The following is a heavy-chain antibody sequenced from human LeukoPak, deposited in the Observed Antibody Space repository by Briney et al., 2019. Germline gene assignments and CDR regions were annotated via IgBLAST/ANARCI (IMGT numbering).Heavy chain of an antibody. CDR1: AASVSSHTAA. CDR2: TYYRSKWYD. Sequence: PSQTLSLTCAISAASVSSHTAAWNWFRQSPSRGLEWLWRTYYRSKWYDDYELSLKSRISINADTSKNQFSLQLSSVSPEDTAVYFCEREGGYGIIDFWGQGTLVTVSS. J-gene: IGHJ4*02. V-gene: IGHV6-1*01. D-gene: IGHD5-12*01. CDR3: EREGGYGIIDF.